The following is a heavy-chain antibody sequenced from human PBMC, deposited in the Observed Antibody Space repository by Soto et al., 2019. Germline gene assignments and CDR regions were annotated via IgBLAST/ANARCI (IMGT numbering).Heavy chain of an antibody. Sequence: SETLSLTCTVSGGSVSSYYWSWIRQPPGKGLEWIGYIYYSGSTNYNPSLKSRVTISVDTSKNQFSLKLSSVTAADTAVYYCARWENWNYFYFDYWGQGTLVTVSS. D-gene: IGHD1-7*01. J-gene: IGHJ4*02. CDR3: ARWENWNYFYFDY. CDR1: GGSVSSYY. V-gene: IGHV4-59*02. CDR2: IYYSGST.